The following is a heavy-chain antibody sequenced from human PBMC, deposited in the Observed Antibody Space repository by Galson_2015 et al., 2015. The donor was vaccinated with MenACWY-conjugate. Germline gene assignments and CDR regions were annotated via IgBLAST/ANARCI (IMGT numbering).Heavy chain of an antibody. CDR3: ARRSARLTLGAFDI. CDR2: ISYSGST. J-gene: IGHJ3*02. D-gene: IGHD4-23*01. CDR1: GGSISSRSYF. V-gene: IGHV4-39*01. Sequence: ETLSLTCTVSGGSISSRSYFWGWIRQPPGKGLEWIGTISYSGSTHYNPSLNNRVTVSADTPKNQFSLNVNSVTAADTALYYCARRSARLTLGAFDIWGQGTMVTVSS.